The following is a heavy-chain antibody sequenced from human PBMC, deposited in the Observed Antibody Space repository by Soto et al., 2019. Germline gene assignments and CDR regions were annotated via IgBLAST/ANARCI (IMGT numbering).Heavy chain of an antibody. CDR3: ARAGSGWYLSESGF. J-gene: IGHJ4*02. CDR1: GFTFSDYY. Sequence: QVQLVESGGGLVKPGGSLRLSCAASGFTFSDYYMSWIRQAPGKGLEWVSYISSSSSYTNYADSVKGRFTISRDNAKDALYLQTNSLRAEDTAVCSCARAGSGWYLSESGFWGPGTLVTVSS. CDR2: ISSSSSYT. V-gene: IGHV3-11*05. D-gene: IGHD6-19*01.